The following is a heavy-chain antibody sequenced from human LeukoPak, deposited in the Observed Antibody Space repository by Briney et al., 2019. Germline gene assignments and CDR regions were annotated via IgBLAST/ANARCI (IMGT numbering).Heavy chain of an antibody. CDR1: GFTFSSYE. Sequence: GGSLRLSCAASGFTFSSYEMNWVRQAPGKGLEWVSAISGSGGSTYYADSVKGRFTISRDNSKNTLYLQMNSLRAEDTAVYYCANLEYYYGSGKGSFDIWGQGTMVTVSS. CDR2: ISGSGGST. CDR3: ANLEYYYGSGKGSFDI. V-gene: IGHV3-23*01. D-gene: IGHD3-10*01. J-gene: IGHJ3*02.